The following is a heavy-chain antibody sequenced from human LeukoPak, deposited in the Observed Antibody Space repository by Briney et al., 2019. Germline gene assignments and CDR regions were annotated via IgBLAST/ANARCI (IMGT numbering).Heavy chain of an antibody. Sequence: PSETLSLTCTIYGGSFSDYYWSWIRQPPAKGLEWIGEINHGGSANYNPSLKSRVTISVDTSKNQFSLKLSSVTAADTAVYYCARRTVKQWLVRGNWFDPWGQGTLVTVSS. CDR3: ARRTVKQWLVRGNWFDP. V-gene: IGHV4-34*01. J-gene: IGHJ5*02. CDR1: GGSFSDYY. D-gene: IGHD6-19*01. CDR2: INHGGSA.